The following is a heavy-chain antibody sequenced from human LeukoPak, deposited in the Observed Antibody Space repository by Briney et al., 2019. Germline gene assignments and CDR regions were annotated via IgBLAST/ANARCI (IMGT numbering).Heavy chain of an antibody. CDR2: IHYSGST. CDR1: GGSITGYY. CDR3: ARLNIIGSSPVHHYDY. D-gene: IGHD6-13*01. V-gene: IGHV4-59*08. Sequence: PSETLCLTCTVSGGSITGYYWSWIRQPPGKRLEYIAYIHYSGSTDYNPSLRSRVTISVDTSKNQFSLKLRSVTAADTAVYYCARLNIIGSSPVHHYDYWGQGTLVTVSS. J-gene: IGHJ4*02.